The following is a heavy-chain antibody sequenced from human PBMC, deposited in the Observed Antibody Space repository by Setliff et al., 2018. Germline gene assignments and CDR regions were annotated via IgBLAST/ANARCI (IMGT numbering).Heavy chain of an antibody. J-gene: IGHJ4*02. CDR1: GGSISSDI. CDR2: IHTGST. Sequence: SETLSLSCTVSGGSISSDIWSWIRQPPGKGLEWIGQIHTGSTNYNPSLRSRVTISVDMSKNQFSLKLNSVTAADTAVYYCARGINTVSWTPKYWGQGTLVTVSS. D-gene: IGHD2-2*02. CDR3: ARGINTVSWTPKY. V-gene: IGHV4-4*08.